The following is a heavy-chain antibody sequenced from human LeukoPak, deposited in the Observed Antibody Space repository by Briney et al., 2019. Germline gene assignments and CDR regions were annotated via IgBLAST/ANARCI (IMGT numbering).Heavy chain of an antibody. J-gene: IGHJ6*03. CDR2: ISGSGGST. CDR3: AKLGSCGSNYYYYMDV. Sequence: GGSLRLSCAASGFTFSSYAMSWVRQAPGKGLEWVSAISGSGGSTYYADSVKGRFTISRDNSRNTLYLQMNSLRADDTAVYYCAKLGSCGSNYYYYMDVWGKGTTVTVSS. CDR1: GFTFSSYA. D-gene: IGHD6-19*01. V-gene: IGHV3-23*01.